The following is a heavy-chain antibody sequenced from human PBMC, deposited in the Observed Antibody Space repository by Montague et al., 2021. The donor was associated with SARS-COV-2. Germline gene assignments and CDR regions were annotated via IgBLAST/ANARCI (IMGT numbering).Heavy chain of an antibody. V-gene: IGHV4-39*07. Sequence: SETLSLTCTVPGGSISSSSYYWGWIRQPPGKGLEWIGSIYYSGSTYYNPSLKSRVTISVDTSKNQFSLKLSSVTAADTAVYYCARDQGYNWNYYYYYGIDVWGQGTTVTVSS. CDR2: IYYSGST. D-gene: IGHD1-20*01. J-gene: IGHJ6*02. CDR1: GGSISSSSYY. CDR3: ARDQGYNWNYYYYYGIDV.